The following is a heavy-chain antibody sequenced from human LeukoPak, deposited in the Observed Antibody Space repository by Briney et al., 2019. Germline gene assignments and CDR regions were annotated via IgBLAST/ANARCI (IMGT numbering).Heavy chain of an antibody. CDR3: ERRTVTVTNFDY. CDR1: GGSISSSSYY. V-gene: IGHV4-39*01. Sequence: SETLSLTCTVCGGSISSSSYYWGWIRQPPGKGLEWIGSIYYSGSTYYNPSLKSRVTISVDTSKNQFSLKLSSVTAADTAVYYCERRTVTVTNFDYWGQGTLVTVSS. CDR2: IYYSGST. J-gene: IGHJ4*02. D-gene: IGHD4-17*01.